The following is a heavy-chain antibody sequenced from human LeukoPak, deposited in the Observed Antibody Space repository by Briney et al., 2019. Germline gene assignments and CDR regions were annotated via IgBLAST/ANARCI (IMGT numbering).Heavy chain of an antibody. V-gene: IGHV1-2*04. D-gene: IGHD3-22*01. J-gene: IGHJ3*02. Sequence: EASVKVSCKASGYTFTGYYMHWVRQAPGQGLEWMGWINPNSGGTNYAQKFQGWVTITRDTSISTAYVELSRLRSDDTAVYYCARDMHYDSSGYDAFDIWGQGTMVTVSS. CDR1: GYTFTGYY. CDR2: INPNSGGT. CDR3: ARDMHYDSSGYDAFDI.